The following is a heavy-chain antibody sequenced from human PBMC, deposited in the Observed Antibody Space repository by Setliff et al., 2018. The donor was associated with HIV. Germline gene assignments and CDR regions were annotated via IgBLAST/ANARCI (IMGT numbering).Heavy chain of an antibody. CDR3: ARGKGVGGVIITGGLDV. J-gene: IGHJ6*02. V-gene: IGHV1-3*01. CDR2: INAGNGNT. D-gene: IGHD3-10*01. Sequence: ASVKVSCKASGYTFTSYAMHWVRQAPGQRLEWMGWINAGNGNTKYSQKFQGRVTMTRDTSITTLYMELSSLTSEDTAVYYCARGKGVGGVIITGGLDVWGQGTTVTVSS. CDR1: GYTFTSYA.